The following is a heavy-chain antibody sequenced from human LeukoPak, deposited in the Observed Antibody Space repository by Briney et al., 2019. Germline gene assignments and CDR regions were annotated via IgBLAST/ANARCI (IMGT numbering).Heavy chain of an antibody. V-gene: IGHV1-18*01. CDR2: ISAYNGNT. CDR1: GYTFTSYG. D-gene: IGHD6-13*01. J-gene: IGHJ6*03. Sequence: ASVKVSCKASGYTFTSYGISWVRQAPGQGLEWMGRISAYNGNTNYAQKLQGRVTMTTDTSTSTAYMELRSLRSDDTAVYYCARDPPVPAAVYYYMDVWAKGPRSPSP. CDR3: ARDPPVPAAVYYYMDV.